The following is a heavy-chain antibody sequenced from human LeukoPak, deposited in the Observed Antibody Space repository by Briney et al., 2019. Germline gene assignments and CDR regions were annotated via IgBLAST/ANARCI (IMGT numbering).Heavy chain of an antibody. V-gene: IGHV4-30-2*01. CDR3: ARDQGDYDSSGYYYAGNFDY. CDR1: GGSISSGGYS. CDR2: IYHSGST. Sequence: SETLSLTCAVSGGSISSGGYSWSWIRQPPGKGLEWIGYIYHSGSTYYNPSLKSRVTISVDKSKNQFSLKLSSVTAADTAVYYCARDQGDYDSSGYYYAGNFDYWGQGTLVTVSS. J-gene: IGHJ4*02. D-gene: IGHD3-22*01.